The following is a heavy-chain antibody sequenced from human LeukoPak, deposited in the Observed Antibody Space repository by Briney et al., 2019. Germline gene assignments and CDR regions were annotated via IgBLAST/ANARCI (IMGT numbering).Heavy chain of an antibody. J-gene: IGHJ4*02. D-gene: IGHD2-8*01. CDR2: ISGSSGST. V-gene: IGHV3-23*01. Sequence: GGSLRLSCAASGFTFSSYAMSWVRQTPGKGLEWVSAISGSSGSTYYADSVKGRFTISRDNSKNTLYLQMSSLRVEDTAVYYCAKPLISGSTGVRGRFEYWGQGTLVTVSS. CDR1: GFTFSSYA. CDR3: AKPLISGSTGVRGRFEY.